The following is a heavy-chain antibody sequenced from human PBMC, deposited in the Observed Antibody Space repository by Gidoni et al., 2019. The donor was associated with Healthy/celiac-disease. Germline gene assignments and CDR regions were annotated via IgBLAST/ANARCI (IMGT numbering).Heavy chain of an antibody. D-gene: IGHD3-10*01. Sequence: EVQLVASGGGLVQPGGSLRRFCAAAGFTFGSYWISWVRRAPGKGLEWVANIKQDGSEKYYVDSVKGRFTISRDNAKNSLYLQMNSLRAEDTAVYYCVSQYGSGYWGQGTLVTVSS. J-gene: IGHJ4*02. CDR3: VSQYGSGY. CDR1: GFTFGSYW. CDR2: IKQDGSEK. V-gene: IGHV3-7*01.